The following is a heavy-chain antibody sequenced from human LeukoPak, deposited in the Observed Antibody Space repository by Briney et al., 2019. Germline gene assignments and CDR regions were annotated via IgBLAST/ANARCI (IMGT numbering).Heavy chain of an antibody. J-gene: IGHJ4*02. Sequence: GGSLRLSCAASGFTFSSYSMNWVRQAPGKGLEWVSPISSSSSYIYYADSVKGRFTISRDNAKNSLYLQMNSLRAEDTAVYYCARAPTTFEYYFDYWGQGTLVTVSS. CDR2: ISSSSSYI. V-gene: IGHV3-21*01. CDR3: ARAPTTFEYYFDY. CDR1: GFTFSSYS. D-gene: IGHD3-10*02.